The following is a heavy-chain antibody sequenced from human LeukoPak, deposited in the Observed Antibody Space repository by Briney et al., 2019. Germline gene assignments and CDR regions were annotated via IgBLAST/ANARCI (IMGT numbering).Heavy chain of an antibody. CDR2: MNPNSGNT. V-gene: IGHV1-8*02. CDR1: GDTFIIND. J-gene: IGHJ3*02. D-gene: IGHD6-13*01. CDR3: ARVTAAGTWTFDI. Sequence: ASVKVSCKASGDTFIINDINWVRQATGQGLEWMGRMNPNSGNTGYAQKFQGRVTMTRNISITTAYMELTDLRSEDTAVYYCARVTAAGTWTFDIWGQGTTVTVSS.